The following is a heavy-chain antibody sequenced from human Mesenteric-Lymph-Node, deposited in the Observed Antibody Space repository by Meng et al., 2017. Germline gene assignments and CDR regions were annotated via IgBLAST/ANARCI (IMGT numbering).Heavy chain of an antibody. J-gene: IGHJ1*01. D-gene: IGHD3-10*01. CDR3: LRGSGGSV. Sequence: VQLQQWGAGLLKPSETLSLTGAVYGGSFSGYYWSWIRQPPGKGLEWIGEINHSGSTNYNPSLKSRVSMSIDKSKNQFSLKLTSVTAADTAVYHCLRGSGGSVWGQGTLVTVSS. V-gene: IGHV4-34*01. CDR1: GGSFSGYY. CDR2: INHSGST.